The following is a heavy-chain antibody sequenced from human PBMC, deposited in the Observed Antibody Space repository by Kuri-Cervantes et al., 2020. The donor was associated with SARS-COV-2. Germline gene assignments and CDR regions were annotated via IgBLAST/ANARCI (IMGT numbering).Heavy chain of an antibody. V-gene: IGHV3-7*01. CDR2: IKQDGSEK. CDR1: GFTFSSYW. CDR3: ARDRNWGDWYFDL. D-gene: IGHD7-27*01. J-gene: IGHJ2*01. Sequence: GGSLRLSCAASGFTFSSYWMSWVRQAPGKGLEWVASIKQDGSEKYYVDSVKGRFTISRDNAKNSLYLQMNSLRAEDTAVYYCARDRNWGDWYFDLWGRGTLVTVSS.